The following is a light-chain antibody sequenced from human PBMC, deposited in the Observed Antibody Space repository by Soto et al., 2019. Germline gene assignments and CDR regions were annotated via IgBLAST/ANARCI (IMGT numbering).Light chain of an antibody. Sequence: EIVLTQSPVTLSLSPGERATLSFRASQSVSSYLAWYQQKPGQAPRLLIYDASNRATGIPARFSGSGSGTDFTLTINSLEPEDFAIYYCQQRANWQVSFGQGTRLEI. V-gene: IGKV3-11*01. CDR1: QSVSSY. CDR2: DAS. J-gene: IGKJ5*01. CDR3: QQRANWQVS.